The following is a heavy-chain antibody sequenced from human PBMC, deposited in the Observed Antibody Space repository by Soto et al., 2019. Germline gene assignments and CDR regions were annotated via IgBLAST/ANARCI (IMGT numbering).Heavy chain of an antibody. CDR3: AKVGRQCSGNRCYTLSGYFDS. CDR2: ISGSGDKV. Sequence: EVQLLESGGGLVQPGGSLRISCAASGFTFNNYAMRWVRQAPGKGLEWVSVISGSGDKVYYADSVKGRFTISRDNSKNTLFLQMNSLRAEDTAVYYCAKVGRQCSGNRCYTLSGYFDSWGPGTLVTVSS. V-gene: IGHV3-23*01. J-gene: IGHJ4*02. D-gene: IGHD2-2*02. CDR1: GFTFNNYA.